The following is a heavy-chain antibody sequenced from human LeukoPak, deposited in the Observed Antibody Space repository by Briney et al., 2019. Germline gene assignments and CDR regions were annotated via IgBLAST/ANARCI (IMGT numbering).Heavy chain of an antibody. CDR1: GGSISSRSYY. D-gene: IGHD6-19*01. CDR2: ISYSAST. Sequence: SETLSLTCSVSGGSISSRSYYWGWIRHPPGKGLEWIGSISYSASTYYNPSLKSRVTISVDTSKNQFSLKLSSVTAADTAVYYCARPDIAVADAAFDPWGQGTLVTVSS. CDR3: ARPDIAVADAAFDP. V-gene: IGHV4-39*07. J-gene: IGHJ5*02.